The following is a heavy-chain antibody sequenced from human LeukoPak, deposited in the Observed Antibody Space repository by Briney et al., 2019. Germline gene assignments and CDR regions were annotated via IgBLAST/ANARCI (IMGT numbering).Heavy chain of an antibody. CDR2: IIPIFGTA. V-gene: IGHV1-69*01. CDR3: ARGSYVWGSYRLINGHHDY. J-gene: IGHJ4*02. D-gene: IGHD3-16*02. Sequence: SVKVSCKASGGTFSSYAISWVRQAPGQGLEWMGGIIPIFGTANHAQKFQGRVTITVDESTSTAYMELSSLRSEDTAVYYCARGSYVWGSYRLINGHHDYWGQGTLVTVSS. CDR1: GGTFSSYA.